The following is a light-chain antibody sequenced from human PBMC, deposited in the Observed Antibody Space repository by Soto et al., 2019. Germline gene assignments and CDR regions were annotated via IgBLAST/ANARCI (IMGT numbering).Light chain of an antibody. J-gene: IGKJ4*01. CDR1: QGINNW. CDR3: QQANSFPHT. Sequence: DIQMTQSPSSVSASIGDRVTITCRASQGINNWLAWYQQTPGKAPKLLIYATSTLQSGVPSRFSGSGSGTEFSLTISSLQPEDFATYYCQQANSFPHTVGGGTMVEIK. CDR2: ATS. V-gene: IGKV1-12*01.